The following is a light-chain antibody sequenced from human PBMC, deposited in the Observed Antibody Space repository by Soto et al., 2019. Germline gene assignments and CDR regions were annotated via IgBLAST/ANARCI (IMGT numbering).Light chain of an antibody. CDR1: SSNIGAGYD. CDR3: QSYDSSRGGVV. J-gene: IGLJ2*01. Sequence: QSVLTQPPSVSGAPGQRVTISCTGSSSNIGAGYDVHWYQQLPGTAPKLLIYGNSNRPSGVPDRFSGSKSGTSASLAITGLQAGDEADYYCQSYDSSRGGVVFGGGTKLTVL. CDR2: GNS. V-gene: IGLV1-40*01.